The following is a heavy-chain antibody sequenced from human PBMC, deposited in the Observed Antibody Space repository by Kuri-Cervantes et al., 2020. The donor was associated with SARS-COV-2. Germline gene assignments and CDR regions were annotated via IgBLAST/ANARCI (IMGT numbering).Heavy chain of an antibody. V-gene: IGHV4-31*03. J-gene: IGHJ4*02. CDR1: GGSISGGGYY. D-gene: IGHD3-16*01. CDR3: ARQSMLSRSHEY. CDR2: IYYSGTT. Sequence: LRLSCIVSGGSISGGGYYWSWIRQHPGKGLEWIGYIYYSGTTYYNPSLKSRVAISVDTSKNHFSLKLSSVTAADTAVYYCARQSMLSRSHEYWGQGTLVTVSS.